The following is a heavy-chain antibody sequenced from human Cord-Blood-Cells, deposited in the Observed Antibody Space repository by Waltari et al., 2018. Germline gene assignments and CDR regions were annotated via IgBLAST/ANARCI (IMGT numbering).Heavy chain of an antibody. D-gene: IGHD1-1*01. CDR2: IIPSLGIA. Sequence: QVQLVQSGAEVKKPGSSVKVSCKASGGTFSSYAISWVRQAPGQGLEWMGRIIPSLGIANYAQKFQGRGTITADKSTSTAYMELSSLRSEDTAVYYCAREARTTGTTDDYWGQGTLVTVSS. CDR3: AREARTTGTTDDY. V-gene: IGHV1-69*09. J-gene: IGHJ4*02. CDR1: GGTFSSYA.